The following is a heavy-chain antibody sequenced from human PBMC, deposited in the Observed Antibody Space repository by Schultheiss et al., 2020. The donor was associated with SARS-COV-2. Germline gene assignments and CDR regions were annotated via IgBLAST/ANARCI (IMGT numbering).Heavy chain of an antibody. Sequence: GGSLRLSCAASGFTFSSYDMHWVRQATGKGLEWVSAIGTAGDPYYPGSVKGRFTISRENAKNSLYLQMNSLRAEDTAVYYCANEKLLGWFDPWGQGTLVTVSS. J-gene: IGHJ5*02. V-gene: IGHV3-13*05. CDR2: IGTAGDP. CDR1: GFTFSSYD. D-gene: IGHD2-21*02. CDR3: ANEKLLGWFDP.